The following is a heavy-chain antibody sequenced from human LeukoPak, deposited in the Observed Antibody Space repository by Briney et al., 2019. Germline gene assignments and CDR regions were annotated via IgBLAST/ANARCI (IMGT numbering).Heavy chain of an antibody. V-gene: IGHV3-21*01. J-gene: IGHJ4*02. CDR2: ISSSSTYI. CDR1: GFTCSSYS. CDR3: ATTISGSNCDY. Sequence: GGSLRLSCAASGFTCSSYSMNWVRQAPGKGLEWVSSISSSSTYIYYADSVKGRFTISRDNAKSSLYLQMNSLRAEDTAVYYCATTISGSNCDYWGQGTLVTVSS. D-gene: IGHD1-26*01.